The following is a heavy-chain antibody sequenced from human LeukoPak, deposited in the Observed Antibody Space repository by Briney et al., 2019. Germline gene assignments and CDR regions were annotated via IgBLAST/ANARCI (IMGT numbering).Heavy chain of an antibody. CDR2: FDPEDGET. V-gene: IGHV1-24*01. CDR1: GYTLTELS. J-gene: IGHJ6*02. D-gene: IGHD3-22*01. CDR3: ARVPYYYDSSVRGFYYYYYYGMDV. Sequence: ASVKVSCKVSGYTLTELSMHWVRQAPGKGLEWMGSFDPEDGETIYAQKLQGRVTMTTDTSTSTAYMELRSLRSDDTAVYYCARVPYYYDSSVRGFYYYYYYGMDVWGQGTTVTVSS.